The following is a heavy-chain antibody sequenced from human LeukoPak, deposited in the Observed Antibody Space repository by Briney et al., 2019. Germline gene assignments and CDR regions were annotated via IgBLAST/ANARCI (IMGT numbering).Heavy chain of an antibody. V-gene: IGHV3-74*01. CDR3: ARDLYYGSGSPIDY. CDR2: INSGGSGT. Sequence: GGSLRLSCAASGFNFASNWMHWVRQTPGKGLMWVSRINSGGSGTSYADSVEGRFTISRDNAKNSLYLQMNSLRAEDTAVYYCARDLYYGSGSPIDYWGQGTLVTVSS. CDR1: GFNFASNW. J-gene: IGHJ4*02. D-gene: IGHD3-10*01.